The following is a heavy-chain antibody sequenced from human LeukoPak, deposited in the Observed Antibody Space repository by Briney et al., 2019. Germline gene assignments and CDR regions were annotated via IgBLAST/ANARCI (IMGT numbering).Heavy chain of an antibody. D-gene: IGHD6-13*01. CDR1: GFTFSSYA. CDR3: ARRGRGAADTHFDY. Sequence: GGSLRLSCAASGFTFSSYAMHWVRQAPGKGLEWVAVISYDGSNKYYADSVKGRFTISRDNSKNTLYLQMNSLRAEDTAVYYCARRGRGAADTHFDYWGQGTLVTVSS. CDR2: ISYDGSNK. V-gene: IGHV3-30-3*01. J-gene: IGHJ4*02.